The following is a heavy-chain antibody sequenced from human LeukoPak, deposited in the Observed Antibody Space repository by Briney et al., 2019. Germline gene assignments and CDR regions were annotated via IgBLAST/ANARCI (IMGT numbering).Heavy chain of an antibody. V-gene: IGHV3-15*01. Sequence: GGSLRLSCAASRFTLSSYEMNWVRQAPGKGLEWIGHIKTKTDGGTTDYAAPVKGRFTISRDDSRNTLYLQMNSLRTEDTAMYYCTPDYYFEYWGQGSLVTVSS. CDR1: RFTLSSYE. J-gene: IGHJ4*02. CDR2: IKTKTDGGTT. CDR3: TPDYYFEY.